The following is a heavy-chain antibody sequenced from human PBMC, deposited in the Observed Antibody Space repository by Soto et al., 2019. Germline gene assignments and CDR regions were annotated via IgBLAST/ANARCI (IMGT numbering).Heavy chain of an antibody. V-gene: IGHV2-5*02. J-gene: IGHJ4*02. Sequence: SGPTLVKPTQTLTLTCTFSGFSLSTSGVGVGWIRQPPGKALEWLALIYWDDDKRYSPYLKSRLTITKDTSKNQVVLTMTNMDPVDTATYYCAHKRYDFWSGYRAFDYWGQGTLVTVSS. CDR3: AHKRYDFWSGYRAFDY. CDR2: IYWDDDK. D-gene: IGHD3-3*01. CDR1: GFSLSTSGVG.